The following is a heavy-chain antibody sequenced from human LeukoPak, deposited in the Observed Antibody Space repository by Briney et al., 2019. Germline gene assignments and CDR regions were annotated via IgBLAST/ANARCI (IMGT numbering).Heavy chain of an antibody. J-gene: IGHJ4*02. CDR2: IYYSGST. V-gene: IGHV4-59*01. CDR3: ARHHDSSGFYFDY. D-gene: IGHD3-22*01. CDR1: GGSISSYY. Sequence: SETLSLTCTVSGGSISSYYWSWTRQPPGKGLEWIGYIYYSGSTDYSPSLKSRVTISVDTSKNQFSLKLTSVPAADTAVYYCARHHDSSGFYFDYWGQGTLVTVSS.